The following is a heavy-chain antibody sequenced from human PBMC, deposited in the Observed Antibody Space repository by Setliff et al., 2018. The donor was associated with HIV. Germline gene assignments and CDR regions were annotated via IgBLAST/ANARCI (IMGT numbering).Heavy chain of an antibody. CDR3: AREGTYSGTYWVRRVASFDI. CDR2: IYYSGST. CDR1: GASISSVGYY. Sequence: PSETLSLTCTVSGASISSVGYYWSWIRQHPGKGLEWIGYIYYSGSTYYNPSLKSRVTISVDTSKNQFSLKLSSVTAADTAVYYCAREGTYSGTYWVRRVASFDIWGQGTLVTVSS. J-gene: IGHJ3*02. V-gene: IGHV4-31*03. D-gene: IGHD1-26*01.